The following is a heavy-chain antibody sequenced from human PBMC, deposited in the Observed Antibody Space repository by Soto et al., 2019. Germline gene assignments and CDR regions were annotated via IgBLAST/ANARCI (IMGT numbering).Heavy chain of an antibody. CDR3: ARDEDL. CDR2: INVNGNT. Sequence: ASVKVSCKASGYTFNNYAMHWVRQAPGQGLEWMGWINVNGNTKYSHKLQGRVTITRDTSASTAYMELSSLRSEDTAVYYCARDEDLWGQGTMVTVSS. CDR1: GYTFNNYA. J-gene: IGHJ3*01. V-gene: IGHV1-3*01.